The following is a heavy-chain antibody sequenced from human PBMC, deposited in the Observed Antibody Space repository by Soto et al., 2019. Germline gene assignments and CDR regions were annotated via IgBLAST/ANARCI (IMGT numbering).Heavy chain of an antibody. CDR2: LSKDGANE. D-gene: IGHD3-9*01. Sequence: GGSLRLSCTASGFILSNYAMNWVRQAPGKGLEWVSTLSKDGANEHYADSVKGRFTISRDGSKNTLYLQMNSPRAEDTAMYYCAKDPSTGSADYWGQGTQVTVSS. J-gene: IGHJ4*02. CDR1: GFILSNYA. V-gene: IGHV3-23*01. CDR3: AKDPSTGSADY.